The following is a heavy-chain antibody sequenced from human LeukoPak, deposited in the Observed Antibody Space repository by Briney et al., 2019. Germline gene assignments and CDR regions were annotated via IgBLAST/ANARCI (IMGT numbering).Heavy chain of an antibody. V-gene: IGHV1-2*02. J-gene: IGHJ4*02. CDR1: GYTLTGYY. Sequence: ASVKVSCKASGYTLTGYYMHWVRQAPGQGLEWMGWINPNSGGTNYAQKLQGRVTVTTDTSTSTAYMELRSLRSDDTAVYYCARGGDYYDSSGYCDYWGQGTLVTVSS. CDR2: INPNSGGT. D-gene: IGHD3-22*01. CDR3: ARGGDYYDSSGYCDY.